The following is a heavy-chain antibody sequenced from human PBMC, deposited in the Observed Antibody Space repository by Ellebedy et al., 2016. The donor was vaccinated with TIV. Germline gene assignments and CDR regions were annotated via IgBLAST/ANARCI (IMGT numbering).Heavy chain of an antibody. D-gene: IGHD6-19*01. J-gene: IGHJ4*02. CDR1: GFTFSSNA. V-gene: IGHV3-23*01. Sequence: PGGSLRLSCVASGFTFSSNAMSWVRQVPGKGLEWVSGISGSGGSTYYADSVKGRFTISRDNSKNTLYLQMNSLRAEDTAVYYCAKDRPGGQWLFGNWGQGALVTVSS. CDR2: ISGSGGST. CDR3: AKDRPGGQWLFGN.